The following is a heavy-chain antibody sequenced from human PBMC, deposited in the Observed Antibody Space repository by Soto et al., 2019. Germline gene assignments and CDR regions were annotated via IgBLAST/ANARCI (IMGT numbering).Heavy chain of an antibody. D-gene: IGHD2-15*01. CDR2: IRRGASAI. CDR3: ARFACSGVKCYSI. CDR1: GFSFSNYS. V-gene: IGHV3-48*01. J-gene: IGHJ1*01. Sequence: PGGSLRLSCAASGFSFSNYSMNWVRQAPGKGLEWVSYIRRGASAIYYTGSVKGRFTISRDDAKNSLYLQMNSLRAEDTAVYYCARFACSGVKCYSIWGQGTLVTVSS.